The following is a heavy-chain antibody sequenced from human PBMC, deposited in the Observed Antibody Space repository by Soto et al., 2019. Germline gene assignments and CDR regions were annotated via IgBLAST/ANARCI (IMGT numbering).Heavy chain of an antibody. CDR1: GFTFSSYA. J-gene: IGHJ4*02. CDR3: ARRSSGWYFDY. Sequence: GSLRLSCAASGFTFSSYAMSWVRQAPGKGLEWVSAISGSGGSTYYADSVKGRFTFTRDNSKNTLYLQMNSLRAEDTAVYYCARRSSGWYFDYWGQGTLVTVSS. D-gene: IGHD6-19*01. V-gene: IGHV3-23*01. CDR2: ISGSGGST.